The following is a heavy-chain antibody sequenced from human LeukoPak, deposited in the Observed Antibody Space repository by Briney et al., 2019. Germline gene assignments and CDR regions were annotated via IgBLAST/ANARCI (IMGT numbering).Heavy chain of an antibody. Sequence: SETLSLACTVSGGSISSGSYYWGWIRQPPGKGLEWIGSIYHSGSTYYNPSLKSRVTMSVDTSKNQFSLKLSSVTAADTAVYYCARVKLGLRYYFDYWGQGTLVTVSS. J-gene: IGHJ4*02. D-gene: IGHD4-17*01. CDR3: ARVKLGLRYYFDY. V-gene: IGHV4-39*07. CDR2: IYHSGST. CDR1: GGSISSGSYY.